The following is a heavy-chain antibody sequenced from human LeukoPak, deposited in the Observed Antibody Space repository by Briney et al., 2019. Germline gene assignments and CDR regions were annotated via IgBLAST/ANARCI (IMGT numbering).Heavy chain of an antibody. CDR3: AREKAYSGGGYYMDV. J-gene: IGHJ6*03. CDR1: GFTFNSYS. V-gene: IGHV3-30-3*01. Sequence: PGGSLRLSCAASGFTFNSYSMHWVRQAPGKGLEWVTAISDDETYKFYADSVKGRFTISRDNAKNSLYLQMNSLRAEDTALYYCAREKAYSGGGYYMDVWGKGTTVTVSS. CDR2: ISDDETYK. D-gene: IGHD1-26*01.